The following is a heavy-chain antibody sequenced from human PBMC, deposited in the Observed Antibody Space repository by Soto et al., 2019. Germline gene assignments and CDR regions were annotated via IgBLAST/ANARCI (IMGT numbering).Heavy chain of an antibody. J-gene: IGHJ4*02. CDR3: ARDLAKGGGSAGFDY. V-gene: IGHV1-2*02. CDR2: INPKSGGT. D-gene: IGHD1-26*01. Sequence: ASVKVCFKASGDPFTANYIHWVRQAPGQGFEWMGWINPKSGGTKYPQKFQGRVTMTRDTPLSTVYMTLTRLTSDDTAVYYCARDLAKGGGSAGFDYWGQGTMVTVSS. CDR1: GDPFTANY.